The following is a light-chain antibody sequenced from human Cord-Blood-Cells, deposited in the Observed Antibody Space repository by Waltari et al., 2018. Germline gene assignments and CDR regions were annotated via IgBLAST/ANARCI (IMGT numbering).Light chain of an antibody. CDR2: AAS. J-gene: IGKJ1*01. Sequence: AIRMTPSPSSFSASTGDRVTITCRASLGISSYLAWYQQKPGKAPKLLIYAASTLQSGVPSRFSGSGSGTDFTLTISCLQSEDFATYYCQQYYSYPRTFGQGTKVEIK. V-gene: IGKV1-8*01. CDR3: QQYYSYPRT. CDR1: LGISSY.